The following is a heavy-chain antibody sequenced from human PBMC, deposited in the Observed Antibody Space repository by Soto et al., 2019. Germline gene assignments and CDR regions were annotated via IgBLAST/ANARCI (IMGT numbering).Heavy chain of an antibody. V-gene: IGHV3-30*18. D-gene: IGHD2-15*01. CDR1: GFTFSSYG. J-gene: IGHJ4*02. CDR2: ISYDGSNK. Sequence: GGSLRLSCAASGFTFSSYGMHWVRQAPGKGLEWVAVISYDGSNKYYADSVKGRFTISRDNSKNTLYLQMNSLRAEDTAVYYCAKEGPQCGSCYRWGQGTLVTVSS. CDR3: AKEGPQCGSCYR.